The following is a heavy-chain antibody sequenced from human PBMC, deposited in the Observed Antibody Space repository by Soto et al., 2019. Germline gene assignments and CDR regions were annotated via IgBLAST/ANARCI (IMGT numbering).Heavy chain of an antibody. J-gene: IGHJ5*02. D-gene: IGHD2-2*01. CDR2: MFHSGST. CDR1: GYFISSGYY. V-gene: IGHV4-38-2*02. CDR3: ARGNIVVVPTVGWFDP. Sequence: XAILWLTCTVSGYFISSGYYWCWIRQPPGKGLEWIGSMFHSGSTHYNPSLKSRVTMSVDTSKNQFSLRLSSVTASDTAVYYCARGNIVVVPTVGWFDPWGQGTLVTVSS.